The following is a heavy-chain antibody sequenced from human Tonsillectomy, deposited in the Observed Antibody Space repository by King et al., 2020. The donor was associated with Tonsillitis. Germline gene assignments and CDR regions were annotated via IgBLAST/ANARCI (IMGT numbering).Heavy chain of an antibody. CDR1: GGTFSNYA. Sequence: QLVQSGAEVKKPGSSVKVSCKASGGTFSNYAISWVRQAPGQGLEWMGGIIPIFGTADSAQKFQGRVTITADESTSTAYMELSSLRSEDTAVYYCARDDPTVVTPDWYFDLWGRGTLVTVSS. D-gene: IGHD4-23*01. CDR3: ARDDPTVVTPDWYFDL. CDR2: IIPIFGTA. J-gene: IGHJ2*01. V-gene: IGHV1-69*01.